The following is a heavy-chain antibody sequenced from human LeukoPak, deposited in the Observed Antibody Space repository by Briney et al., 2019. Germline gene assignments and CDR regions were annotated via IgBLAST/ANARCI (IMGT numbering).Heavy chain of an antibody. CDR2: MNPNSGNT. V-gene: IGHV1-8*01. CDR1: GYTFTTYD. Sequence: ASVKVSCKASGYTFTTYDINWVRQATGQGLEWMGWMNPNSGNTGYAQKFQGRVTMTRSTSISTAYMELSSLTSEDTAVYYCAGGWSSRGETYSTLDYWGQGTLVTVSS. CDR3: AGGWSSRGETYSTLDY. J-gene: IGHJ4*02. D-gene: IGHD2-15*01.